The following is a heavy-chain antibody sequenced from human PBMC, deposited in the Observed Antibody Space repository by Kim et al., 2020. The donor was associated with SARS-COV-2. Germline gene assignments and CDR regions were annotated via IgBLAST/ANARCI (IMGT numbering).Heavy chain of an antibody. V-gene: IGHV1-69*02. Sequence: AQKFQGRVTITADKSTSTAYMELSSLRSEDTAVYYCARNLNHYYYYYMDVWGKGTTVTVSS. CDR3: ARNLNHYYYYYMDV. J-gene: IGHJ6*03.